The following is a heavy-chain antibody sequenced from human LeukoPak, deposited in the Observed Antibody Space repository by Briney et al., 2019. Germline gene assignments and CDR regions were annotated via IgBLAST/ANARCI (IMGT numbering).Heavy chain of an antibody. CDR2: ISWDGGST. J-gene: IGHJ6*03. CDR3: AREVHSSGYSYYYYYYMDV. Sequence: GGSLRLSCAASGFTFDDYTMHWVRQAPGKGLEWVSLISWDGGSTYSADSVKGRFTISRDNAKNSLYLQMNSLRAEDTALYYCAREVHSSGYSYYYYYYMDVWGKGTTVTVSS. CDR1: GFTFDDYT. D-gene: IGHD3-22*01. V-gene: IGHV3-43*01.